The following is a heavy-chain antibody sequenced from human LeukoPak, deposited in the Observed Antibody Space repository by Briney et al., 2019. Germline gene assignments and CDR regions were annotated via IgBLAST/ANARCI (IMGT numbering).Heavy chain of an antibody. V-gene: IGHV1-18*04. Sequence: ASVMVSFKASGYTFTSYYMHWVRQAPGQGLEWMGWISAYNGNTNYAQKLQGRVTMTTDTSTSTAYMELRSLRSDDTAVYYCARDPEGTYYYYYYMDVWGKGTTVTVSS. CDR2: ISAYNGNT. D-gene: IGHD1-14*01. CDR1: GYTFTSYY. CDR3: ARDPEGTYYYYYYMDV. J-gene: IGHJ6*03.